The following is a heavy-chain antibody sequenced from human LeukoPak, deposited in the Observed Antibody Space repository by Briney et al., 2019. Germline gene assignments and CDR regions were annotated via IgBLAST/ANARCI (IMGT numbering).Heavy chain of an antibody. CDR3: ATPARYYDSSGYFYHY. Sequence: PSETLSLTCAVSGGSISSSSYYWAWIRQPPGKGLEWIGSIYYSGTTYYNPSLKSRVTISLDTFKNQFSLQLSSETAADTAVYYCATPARYYDSSGYFYHYWGQGTLVTVSS. V-gene: IGHV4-39*01. J-gene: IGHJ4*02. D-gene: IGHD3-22*01. CDR1: GGSISSSSYY. CDR2: IYYSGTT.